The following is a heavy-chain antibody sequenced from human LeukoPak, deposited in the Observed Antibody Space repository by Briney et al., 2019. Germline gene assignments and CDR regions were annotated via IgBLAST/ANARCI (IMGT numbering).Heavy chain of an antibody. Sequence: ASVKVSCKASGGTFSSYAISWVRQAPGQGLEWMGGIIPIFGTANYAQKLQGRVTMTTDTSTSTAYMELRSLRSDDTAVYYCARGSTRFDPWGQGTLVTVSS. CDR1: GGTFSSYA. CDR2: IIPIFGTA. CDR3: ARGSTRFDP. V-gene: IGHV1-69*05. D-gene: IGHD2-2*01. J-gene: IGHJ5*02.